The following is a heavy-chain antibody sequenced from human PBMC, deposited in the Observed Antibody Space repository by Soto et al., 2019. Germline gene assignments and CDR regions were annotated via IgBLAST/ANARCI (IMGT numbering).Heavy chain of an antibody. Sequence: QVQLVQSGAEVKKPGSSVKVSCKASGGTFSSYAISWVRQAPGQGLEWMGGIIPIFGTANYAQKFQGRVRITGDESTSTAYMELSSLRSEDTAVYYGARGITGTVTYYYGRAVWGQGTTVTVSS. V-gene: IGHV1-69*12. CDR1: GGTFSSYA. J-gene: IGHJ6*02. D-gene: IGHD1-20*01. CDR3: ARGITGTVTYYYGRAV. CDR2: IIPIFGTA.